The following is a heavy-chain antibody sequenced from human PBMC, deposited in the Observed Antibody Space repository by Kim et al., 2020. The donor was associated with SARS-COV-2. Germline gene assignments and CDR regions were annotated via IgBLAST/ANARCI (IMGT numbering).Heavy chain of an antibody. Sequence: KARFTISRDNSKNTLYLQMNSLGAEDTAVYYCARESIAAAVPDYYYYGMDVWGQGTTVTVSS. CDR3: ARESIAAAVPDYYYYGMDV. D-gene: IGHD6-13*01. J-gene: IGHJ6*02. V-gene: IGHV3-53*01.